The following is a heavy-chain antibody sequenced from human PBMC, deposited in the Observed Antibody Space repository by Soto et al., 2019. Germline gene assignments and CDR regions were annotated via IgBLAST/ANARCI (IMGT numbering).Heavy chain of an antibody. CDR3: ARVGVGRNPAGGMDV. CDR1: GGSISSGGYY. V-gene: IGHV4-31*03. D-gene: IGHD2-15*01. J-gene: IGHJ6*02. CDR2: IYYSGST. Sequence: LALTCTVSGGSISSGGYYWSWIRQHPGKGLEWIGYIYYSGSTYYNPSLKSRVTISVDTSKNQFSLKLSSVTAADTAVYYCARVGVGRNPAGGMDVWGQGTTVTVSS.